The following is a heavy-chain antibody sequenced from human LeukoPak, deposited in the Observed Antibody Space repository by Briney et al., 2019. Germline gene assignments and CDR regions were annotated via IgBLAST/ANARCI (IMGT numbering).Heavy chain of an antibody. J-gene: IGHJ4*02. D-gene: IGHD1-26*01. CDR3: ARDLSVGATTSDY. V-gene: IGHV1-2*02. Sequence: GASVKVSCKASGYTFTGYYMHWVRQAPGQGLEWMGWINPNSGGTNYAQKFQGRVTMTRDTSISTAYIELSRLRSDDTAVYYCARDLSVGATTSDYWGQGTLVTVSS. CDR2: INPNSGGT. CDR1: GYTFTGYY.